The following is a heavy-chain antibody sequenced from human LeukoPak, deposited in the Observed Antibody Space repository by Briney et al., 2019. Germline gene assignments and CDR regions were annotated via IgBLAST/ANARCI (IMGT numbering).Heavy chain of an antibody. J-gene: IGHJ4*02. D-gene: IGHD6-13*01. Sequence: GASVKVSCKASGYTFTGYYMHWVRQAPGQGLEWMRWINPNSGGTNYAQKFQGRVTMTRDTSINTAYMELSRLRTDDTAVYYCARDETHSSSWYRSFWFYFDYWGQGTLVTVSS. CDR3: ARDETHSSSWYRSFWFYFDY. V-gene: IGHV1-2*02. CDR1: GYTFTGYY. CDR2: INPNSGGT.